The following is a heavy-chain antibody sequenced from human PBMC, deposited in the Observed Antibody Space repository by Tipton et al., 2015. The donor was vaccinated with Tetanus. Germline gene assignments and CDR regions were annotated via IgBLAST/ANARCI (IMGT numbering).Heavy chain of an antibody. V-gene: IGHV3-30*03. CDR2: ISYDGSTK. D-gene: IGHD2-2*01. CDR1: GSTFREYW. J-gene: IGHJ6*02. CDR3: AREDSNVVVVPAYYYYGMDV. Sequence: SGSTFREYWMSWVRQAPGKGLEWVAVISYDGSTKYYADSVKGRFTISRDNSKNTLYLQMNSLRAEDTAVYYCAREDSNVVVVPAYYYYGMDVWGQGTTVTVSS.